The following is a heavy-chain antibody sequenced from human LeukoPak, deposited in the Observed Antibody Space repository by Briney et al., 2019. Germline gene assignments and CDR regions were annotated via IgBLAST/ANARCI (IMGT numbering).Heavy chain of an antibody. CDR3: ARDRGITRDAFDI. V-gene: IGHV4-59*12. Sequence: SETLSLTCTVSGGSISSYYWSWIRQPPGKGLEWIGYIYYSGSTNYNPSLKSRVTISVDTSKNQFSLKLSSVTAADTAVYYCARDRGITRDAFDIWGQGTMVTVSS. CDR2: IYYSGST. CDR1: GGSISSYY. D-gene: IGHD3-10*01. J-gene: IGHJ3*02.